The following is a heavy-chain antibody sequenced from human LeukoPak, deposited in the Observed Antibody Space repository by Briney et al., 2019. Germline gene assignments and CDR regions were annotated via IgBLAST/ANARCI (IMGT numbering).Heavy chain of an antibody. CDR3: ATERGRASWYEYYFDN. D-gene: IGHD6-13*01. V-gene: IGHV3-15*01. Sequence: GESLRLSCAASGFTFSNAWMSWVRQAPGKGLEWVGRIKSKTDGGATDYVAPVKGRFTISRDDSRDTLYPQMSSLKAEDTAVYFCATERGRASWYEYYFDNWGQGTLVTVAS. CDR1: GFTFSNAW. J-gene: IGHJ4*02. CDR2: IKSKTDGGAT.